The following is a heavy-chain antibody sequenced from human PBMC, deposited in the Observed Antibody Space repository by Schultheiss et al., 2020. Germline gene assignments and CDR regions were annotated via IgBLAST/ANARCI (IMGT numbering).Heavy chain of an antibody. CDR3: ARTVRGWGAFDI. J-gene: IGHJ3*02. V-gene: IGHV4-30-2*01. CDR2: VDHSGNT. Sequence: SETLSLTCAVSGASLSSGDYSWSWIRQTPGRGLEWIGDVDHSGNTYYNSSLKTPVTISVDRSNSQFSLKLSSVTAADTAVYYCARTVRGWGAFDIWGQGTLVT. CDR1: GASLSSGDYS. D-gene: IGHD1-26*01.